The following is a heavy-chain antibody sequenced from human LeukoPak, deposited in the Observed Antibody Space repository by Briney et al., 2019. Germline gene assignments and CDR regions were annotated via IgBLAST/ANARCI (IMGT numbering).Heavy chain of an antibody. CDR2: IWYDGSNK. D-gene: IGHD4-17*01. V-gene: IGHV3-33*01. Sequence: RSGGSLRLSCAASGFTFSSYGMHWVRQAPGKGLEWVAVIWYDGSNKYYADSVKGRFTISRDNSKNTLYLQMNSLRAEDTAVYYCCTVSSSVYGMDVWGQGTTVTVSS. J-gene: IGHJ6*02. CDR1: GFTFSSYG. CDR3: CTVSSSVYGMDV.